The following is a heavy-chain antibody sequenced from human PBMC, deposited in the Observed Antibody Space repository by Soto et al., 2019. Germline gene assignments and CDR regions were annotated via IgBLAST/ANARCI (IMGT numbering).Heavy chain of an antibody. CDR1: GGTFSSYA. Sequence: QVQLVQSGAAVKKPGSSVKVSCKASGGTFSSYAISWVRQSPGQGLEWMGGIIPIFGTANYAQKFQGRVTITADESTSTAYMELSSLRSEDTAVYYCARVPTNYYDSSGYLYYFDYWGQGTLVTVSS. V-gene: IGHV1-69*01. D-gene: IGHD3-22*01. J-gene: IGHJ4*02. CDR2: IIPIFGTA. CDR3: ARVPTNYYDSSGYLYYFDY.